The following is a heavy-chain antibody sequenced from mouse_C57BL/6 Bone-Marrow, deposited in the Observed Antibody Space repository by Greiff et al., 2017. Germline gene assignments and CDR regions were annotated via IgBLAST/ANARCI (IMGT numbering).Heavy chain of an antibody. CDR2: ISSGGSYT. V-gene: IGHV5-6*01. CDR3: ARQGPLLFAY. Sequence: EVMLVESGGDLVKPGGSLKLSCAASGFTFSSYGMSWVRQTPDKRLEWVATISSGGSYTYYPDSVKGRFTISRDNAKNTLYLQMSSLKSEDTAMYYCARQGPLLFAYWCQGTLVTVSA. J-gene: IGHJ3*01. CDR1: GFTFSSYG. D-gene: IGHD6-1*01.